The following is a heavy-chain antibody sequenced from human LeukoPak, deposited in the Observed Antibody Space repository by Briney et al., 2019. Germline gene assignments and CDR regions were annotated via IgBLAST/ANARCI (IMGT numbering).Heavy chain of an antibody. V-gene: IGHV5-51*01. Sequence: GASLQISCEAAGCRFTSYWIGWVRQVPGKGLEWMGIIYPSDSDTRYSPSFQGQVTISADKSISTAYLQWSSLKASDTAMYYCARAGSYYYWGQGTLVTVSS. CDR2: IYPSDSDT. J-gene: IGHJ4*02. CDR1: GCRFTSYW. D-gene: IGHD3-10*01. CDR3: ARAGSYYY.